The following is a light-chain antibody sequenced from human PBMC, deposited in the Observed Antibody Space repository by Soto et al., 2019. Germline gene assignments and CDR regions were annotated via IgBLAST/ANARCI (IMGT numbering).Light chain of an antibody. Sequence: DIQMTQSPCSLSASVGDRVTITCQASQDISNYLNWYQQKPGKAPKLLIYDASNLETGGPSRFSGSGSGTDFTFTISSLQPEDIASYYCQQYDNLLGTFGQGTKLEIK. V-gene: IGKV1-33*01. J-gene: IGKJ2*01. CDR1: QDISNY. CDR3: QQYDNLLGT. CDR2: DAS.